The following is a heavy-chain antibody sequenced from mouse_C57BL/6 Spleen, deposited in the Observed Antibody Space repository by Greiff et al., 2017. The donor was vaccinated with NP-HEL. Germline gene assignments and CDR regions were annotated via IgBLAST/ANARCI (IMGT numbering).Heavy chain of an antibody. CDR3: ARSWRYDYDECYCDY. D-gene: IGHD2-4*01. V-gene: IGHV1-55*01. CDR2: IYPGSGST. CDR1: GYTFTSYW. Sequence: VQLQQPGAELVKPGASVKMSCKASGYTFTSYWITWVKQRPGQGLEWIGDIYPGSGSTNYNEKFKSKATLTVDTSSSTAYMQLSSLTSADSAVYYCARSWRYDYDECYCDYWGQGTTLTVSS. J-gene: IGHJ2*01.